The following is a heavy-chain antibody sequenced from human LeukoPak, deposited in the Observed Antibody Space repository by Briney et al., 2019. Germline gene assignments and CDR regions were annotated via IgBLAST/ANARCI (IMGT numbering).Heavy chain of an antibody. Sequence: PGGSLRLSCAASGFTFGRHAMNWVRQAPGKGLEWVSAIRFSGESTYYADSEKGRFTISGDNSKNTLYLQMDSLRAEDTAVYYCAKDVGTSGNYSPSDYWGQGTLATVSS. CDR1: GFTFGRHA. CDR3: AKDVGTSGNYSPSDY. J-gene: IGHJ4*02. D-gene: IGHD3-10*01. V-gene: IGHV3-23*01. CDR2: IRFSGEST.